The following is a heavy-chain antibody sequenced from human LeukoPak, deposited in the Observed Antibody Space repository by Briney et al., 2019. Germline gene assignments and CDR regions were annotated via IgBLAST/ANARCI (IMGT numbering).Heavy chain of an antibody. CDR1: GGSFSGYY. CDR2: INHSGST. J-gene: IGHJ4*02. D-gene: IGHD3-10*01. CDR3: ARGRRDYYGSGVLFDY. Sequence: SETLSLTCAVYGGSFSGYYWSWIRQPPGKGLEWIGEINHSGSTNYNPSLKSRFTISVDTSKNQFSLKLSSVTAADTAVYYCARGRRDYYGSGVLFDYWGQGTLVTVSS. V-gene: IGHV4-34*01.